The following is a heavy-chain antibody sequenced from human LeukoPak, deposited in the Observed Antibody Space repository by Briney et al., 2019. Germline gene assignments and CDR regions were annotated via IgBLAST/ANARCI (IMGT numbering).Heavy chain of an antibody. CDR2: IYTSGRT. V-gene: IGHV4-4*07. Sequence: SETLSLTCTVSGGSISGYYWSWIRQPAGQGLEWIGRIYTSGRTNYNPSLKSRVTMSADTSKNQFSLKLISVTAADTAVYYCARYRTGDLSFDYWGQGTLVTVSS. CDR1: GGSISGYY. CDR3: ARYRTGDLSFDY. D-gene: IGHD7-27*01. J-gene: IGHJ4*02.